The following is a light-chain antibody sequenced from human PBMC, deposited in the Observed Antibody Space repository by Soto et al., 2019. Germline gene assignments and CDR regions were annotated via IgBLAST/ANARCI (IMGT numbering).Light chain of an antibody. CDR3: QQYKDWPRT. J-gene: IGKJ1*01. Sequence: EIVMTQSPATLSVSPGERATLSCRASQSVSTNLAWYQQKPGQVPRLLIYGASTRATGIPARFSGSGSGTEFTLTITSLRSEDFAVYYCQQYKDWPRTFGQGTKVEVK. CDR2: GAS. CDR1: QSVSTN. V-gene: IGKV3-15*01.